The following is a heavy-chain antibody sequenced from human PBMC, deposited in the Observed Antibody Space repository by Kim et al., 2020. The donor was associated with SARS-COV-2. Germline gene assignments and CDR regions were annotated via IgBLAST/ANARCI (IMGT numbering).Heavy chain of an antibody. J-gene: IGHJ4*02. Sequence: GGSLRLSCAASGFTFSDYYMSWIRHAPGKGLEWVSYISSSSSYTNYADSVKGRFTISRDNAKNSLYLQMNSLRAEDTAVYYCARDSSRYYGSGSYYSFDYWGQGTLVTVSS. CDR3: ARDSSRYYGSGSYYSFDY. CDR1: GFTFSDYY. D-gene: IGHD3-10*01. V-gene: IGHV3-11*06. CDR2: ISSSSSYT.